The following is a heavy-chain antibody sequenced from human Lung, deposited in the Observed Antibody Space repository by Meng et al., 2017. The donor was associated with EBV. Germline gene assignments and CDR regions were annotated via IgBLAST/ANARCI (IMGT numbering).Heavy chain of an antibody. J-gene: IGHJ4*02. CDR2: INTNTGKP. CDR1: GYTFTSYG. Sequence: QVQLVQSGAEVKKPGASVKVSCKASGYTFTSYGFNWVRQAPGQGLEWMGWINTNTGKPTYAQGLTGRFVFSLDTSVSTAYLQISSLKAEDTAVYYCARDSEAADYWGQGTLVTVSS. D-gene: IGHD6-25*01. CDR3: ARDSEAADY. V-gene: IGHV7-4-1*02.